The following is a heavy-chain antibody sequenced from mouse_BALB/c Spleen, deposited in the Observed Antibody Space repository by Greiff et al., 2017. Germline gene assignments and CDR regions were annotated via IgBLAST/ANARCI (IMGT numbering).Heavy chain of an antibody. Sequence: DVQLVESGGGLVKLGGSLKLSCAASGFTFSSYYMSWVRQTPEKRLELVAAINSNGGSTYYPDTVKGRFTISRDNAKNTLYLQMSSLKSEDTALYYGARQDYGYDGHYFDYWGQGTTLTVSA. CDR3: ARQDYGYDGHYFDY. D-gene: IGHD2-2*01. V-gene: IGHV5-6-2*01. J-gene: IGHJ2*01. CDR1: GFTFSSYY. CDR2: INSNGGST.